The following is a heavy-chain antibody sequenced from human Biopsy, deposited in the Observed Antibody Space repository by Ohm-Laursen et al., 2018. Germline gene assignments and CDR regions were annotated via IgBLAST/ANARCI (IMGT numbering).Heavy chain of an antibody. CDR3: AKYDYSSSPRRYFDP. Sequence: GSLRLSCAASGFTFSNYAISWVRQPPGKGLEWVSSLTGSGGSTYYADSVKGRFTISRDNSKNTLSLQMNSLRAEDTAVYYCAKYDYSSSPRRYFDPWGQGTLVTVSS. J-gene: IGHJ5*02. CDR1: GFTFSNYA. V-gene: IGHV3-23*01. D-gene: IGHD6-6*01. CDR2: LTGSGGST.